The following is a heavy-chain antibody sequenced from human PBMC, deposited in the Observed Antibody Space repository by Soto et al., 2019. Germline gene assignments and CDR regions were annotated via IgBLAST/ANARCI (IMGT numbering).Heavy chain of an antibody. J-gene: IGHJ2*01. CDR2: IIPIFGTA. CDR1: GGTFSSYA. V-gene: IGHV1-69*01. CDR3: ARDLRPGGSTSSFDL. D-gene: IGHD3-16*01. Sequence: QVQLVQSGAEVKKPGSSVKVSCKASGGTFSSYAISWVRQAPGQGLEWMGGIIPIFGTANYAQKFQGRVTITADESTSTAHMELSSLRSEDTAVYYCARDLRPGGSTSSFDLWGRGTLVTVSS.